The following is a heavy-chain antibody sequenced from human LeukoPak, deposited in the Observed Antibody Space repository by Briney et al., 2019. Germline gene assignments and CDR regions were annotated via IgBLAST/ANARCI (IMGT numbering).Heavy chain of an antibody. J-gene: IGHJ5*02. Sequence: GGSLRLSCAASGFTFTTFWMNWVRQAPGEGLVWVSLINTDGRTTTYADSVKGRFTISRDNAKNTLYLQMNSLRAEDTAVYYCARGVNGDSRFDPWGQGTLVTVSS. D-gene: IGHD4-17*01. V-gene: IGHV3-74*01. CDR2: INTDGRTT. CDR3: ARGVNGDSRFDP. CDR1: GFTFTTFW.